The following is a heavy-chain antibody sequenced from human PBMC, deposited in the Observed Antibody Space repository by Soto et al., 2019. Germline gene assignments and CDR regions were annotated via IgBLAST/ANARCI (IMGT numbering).Heavy chain of an antibody. CDR3: ARDKRYPPDVYYGMDV. V-gene: IGHV1-18*04. J-gene: IGHJ6*02. CDR1: GYTFTSYG. Sequence: GASVKVSCKASGYTFTSYGISWVRQAPGQGLEWMGWISAYNGNTNYAQKLQGRVTMTTDTSTSTAYMELRSLRSDDTAVYYCARDKRYPPDVYYGMDVWGQGTTVTVSS. D-gene: IGHD1-20*01. CDR2: ISAYNGNT.